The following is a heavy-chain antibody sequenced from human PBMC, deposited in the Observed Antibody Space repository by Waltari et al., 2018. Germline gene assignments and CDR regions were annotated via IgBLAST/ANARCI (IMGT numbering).Heavy chain of an antibody. CDR3: ASLNWYFDL. CDR2: SSTSSSTR. V-gene: IGHV3-48*01. Sequence: EVQLVESGGGLVQPGGSLRLSCAASGFTFTNYNMNWVRQAPGKGLDWVSHSSTSSSTRYYADSVKGRFTISRDNAKNSLYMQMNSLRAEDTAVYYCASLNWYFDLWGRGTLVTVSS. J-gene: IGHJ2*01. CDR1: GFTFTNYN.